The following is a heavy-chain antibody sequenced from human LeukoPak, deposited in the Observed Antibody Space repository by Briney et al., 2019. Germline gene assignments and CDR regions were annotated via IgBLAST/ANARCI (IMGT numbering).Heavy chain of an antibody. CDR2: IYYSGST. D-gene: IGHD3-10*01. CDR1: GGSISSYY. Sequence: SETLSLTCTVSGGSISSYYWSWIRQPPGKGLEWIGYIYYSGSTNYNPSLKSRVTISVDTSKNQFSLKLSSVTAADTAVYYCASGYYYGSGSFDYWGQGTLITVSS. CDR3: ASGYYYGSGSFDY. J-gene: IGHJ4*02. V-gene: IGHV4-59*01.